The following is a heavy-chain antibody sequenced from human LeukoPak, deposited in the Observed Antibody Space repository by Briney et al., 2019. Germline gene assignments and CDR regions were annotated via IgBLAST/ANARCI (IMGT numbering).Heavy chain of an antibody. CDR3: ATAQRGSGWFFDL. CDR2: IYYSGST. J-gene: IGHJ2*01. CDR1: GGSISSYY. D-gene: IGHD6-25*01. Sequence: SETLSLTCTVSGGSISSYYWSWIRQPPGKGLEWIGYIYYSGSTNYNPSLKSRVTISVDTSKNQFSLKLSSVTAADTAVYYCATAQRGSGWFFDLWGRGTLVTVSS. V-gene: IGHV4-59*01.